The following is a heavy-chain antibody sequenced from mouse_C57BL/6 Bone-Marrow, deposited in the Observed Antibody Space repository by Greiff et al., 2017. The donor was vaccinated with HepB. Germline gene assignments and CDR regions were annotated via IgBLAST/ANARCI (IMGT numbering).Heavy chain of an antibody. Sequence: EVMLVESGGGLVQPGGSLKLSCAASGFTFSDYGMAWVRQAPRKGPEWVAFISNLAYSIYYADTVTGRFTISRENAKNTLYLEMSSLRSEDTAMYYCARLTPYRYFDVWGTGTTVTVSS. CDR3: ARLTPYRYFDV. CDR2: ISNLAYSI. D-gene: IGHD1-3*01. CDR1: GFTFSDYG. V-gene: IGHV5-15*04. J-gene: IGHJ1*03.